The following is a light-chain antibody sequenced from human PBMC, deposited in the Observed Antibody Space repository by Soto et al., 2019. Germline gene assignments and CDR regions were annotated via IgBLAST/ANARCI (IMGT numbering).Light chain of an antibody. CDR1: QSIFYSSNNKNY. CDR2: WAS. J-gene: IGKJ1*01. Sequence: DIVMTHSPDSLAVSLGERATINCKSSQSIFYSSNNKNYLTWYQQKPGQPPKLLIYWASTRESGVPDRFSGSGSGTDFTLTISSLQAEDVAVYYCQQYYSTPWTFGQGTKVDNK. V-gene: IGKV4-1*01. CDR3: QQYYSTPWT.